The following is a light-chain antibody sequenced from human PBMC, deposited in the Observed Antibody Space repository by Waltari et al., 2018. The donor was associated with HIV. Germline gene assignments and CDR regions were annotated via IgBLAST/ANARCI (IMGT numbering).Light chain of an antibody. J-gene: IGLJ2*01. CDR3: CSYAGADTPVV. CDR1: SSNIGAGYD. CDR2: GST. Sequence: QSVLTQPPSVSGAPGQRVTISCTGSSSNIGAGYDVHWYQQLPGTAPKLLISGSTNRPSGVPDRFSGSKSGNTAALTISGLQAEDEAVYFCCSYAGADTPVVFGGGTKLTVL. V-gene: IGLV1-40*01.